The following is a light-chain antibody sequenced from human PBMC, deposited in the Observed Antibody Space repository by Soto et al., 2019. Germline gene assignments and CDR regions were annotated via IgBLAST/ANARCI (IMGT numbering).Light chain of an antibody. CDR1: SSDVGGYNY. CDR2: DVS. Sequence: QSALTQPASVSGSPGQSITISCTGTSSDVGGYNYVSWCQQHPGKAPKLMIYDVSNRPSGVSNRFSGSKSGNTASLTISGLPAEDEADYYCSSYTSSSTLVFGTGTKLTVL. J-gene: IGLJ1*01. V-gene: IGLV2-14*01. CDR3: SSYTSSSTLV.